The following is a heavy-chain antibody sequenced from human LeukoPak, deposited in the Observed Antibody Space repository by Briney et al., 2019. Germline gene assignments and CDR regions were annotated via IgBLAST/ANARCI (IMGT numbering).Heavy chain of an antibody. CDR2: MNPNSGNT. CDR1: GYTFTSYD. V-gene: IGHV1-8*01. CDR3: AGLFPVAGGYYYGMDV. Sequence: ASVKVSCKASGYTFTSYDINWVRQATGQGLEWMGWMNPNSGNTGYAQKFQGRVTMTRNTSISTAYMELSSLRSEDTAVYYCAGLFPVAGGYYYGMDVWGQGTTVTVSS. J-gene: IGHJ6*02. D-gene: IGHD6-19*01.